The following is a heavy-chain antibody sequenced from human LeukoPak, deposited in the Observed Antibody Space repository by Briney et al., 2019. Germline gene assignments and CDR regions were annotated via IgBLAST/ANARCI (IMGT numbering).Heavy chain of an antibody. D-gene: IGHD3-22*01. Sequence: GGSLRLSCAASGFDVTSKYMTWVRQTPEKGLDWVSVIYNAASTLYAASVKGRFTISRDKSKNTLYLEMNSLRAEDTAVYYCVRDDDRPDNGLDYWGQGTLVTVSS. CDR1: GFDVTSKY. J-gene: IGHJ4*02. V-gene: IGHV3-66*01. CDR2: IYNAAST. CDR3: VRDDDRPDNGLDY.